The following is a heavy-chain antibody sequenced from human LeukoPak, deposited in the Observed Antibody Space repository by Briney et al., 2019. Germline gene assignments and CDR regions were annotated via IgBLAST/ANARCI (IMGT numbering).Heavy chain of an antibody. D-gene: IGHD1-1*01. CDR2: IYSGVPT. V-gene: IGHV4-4*09. Sequence: PSETLSLTYTTSGVSISRFFCSWVRQPPGKGLEWIGNIYSGVPTYFNPSLKSRVIISVDTSKNQFSLNLTSVTAADTAMYYCVQTTGWPGVDYWGPGILVTVSS. J-gene: IGHJ4*02. CDR1: GVSISRFF. CDR3: VQTTGWPGVDY.